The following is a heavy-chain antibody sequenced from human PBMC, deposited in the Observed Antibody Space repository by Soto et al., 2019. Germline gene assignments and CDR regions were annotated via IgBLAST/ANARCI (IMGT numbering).Heavy chain of an antibody. CDR3: ARGLVEWYDFWSDYGMDV. CDR1: GYTFTSYD. V-gene: IGHV1-8*01. CDR2: MNPNSGNT. Sequence: GASVKVSCKASGYTFTSYDINWVRQATGQGLEWMGWMNPNSGNTGYAQKFQGRVTMTRNTSISTAYMELSSLRSEDTAVYYCARGLVEWYDFWSDYGMDVWDQGTTVTVSS. D-gene: IGHD3-3*01. J-gene: IGHJ6*02.